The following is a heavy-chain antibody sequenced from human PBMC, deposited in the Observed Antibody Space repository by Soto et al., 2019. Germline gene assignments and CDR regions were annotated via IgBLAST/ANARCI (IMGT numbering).Heavy chain of an antibody. Sequence: GESLKISCKGSGYSFTSYWISWVRQMPGKGLEWMGRIDPSDSYTNYSPSFQGHVTISADKSISTAYLQWGSLKASDTAMYYCARRRYDFWSGYYANDNWFDPWGQGTLVTVSS. CDR3: ARRRYDFWSGYYANDNWFDP. J-gene: IGHJ5*02. CDR2: IDPSDSYT. D-gene: IGHD3-3*01. CDR1: GYSFTSYW. V-gene: IGHV5-10-1*01.